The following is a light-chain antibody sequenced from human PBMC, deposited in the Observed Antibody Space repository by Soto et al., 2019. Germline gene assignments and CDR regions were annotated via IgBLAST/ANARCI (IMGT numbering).Light chain of an antibody. CDR1: QHINSNY. J-gene: IGKJ3*01. CDR3: QEDGSSPCT. V-gene: IGKV3-20*01. CDR2: GIS. Sequence: IGLPQSPGAVSLSPGESATLSCRASQHINSNYLAWYQQKAGQATRPLIYGISTRATGVRDRFSGSGSRTDFTLTIGRLEPEDFAVYYCQEDGSSPCTFGPGTKVGIK.